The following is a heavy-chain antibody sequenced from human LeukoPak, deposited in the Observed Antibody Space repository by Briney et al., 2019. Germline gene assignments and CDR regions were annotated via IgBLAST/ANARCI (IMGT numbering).Heavy chain of an antibody. CDR2: IKSKTDGGTT. V-gene: IGHV3-15*01. J-gene: IGHJ4*02. CDR3: TIHRITIFGVVISEDY. D-gene: IGHD3-3*01. Sequence: GGSLRLSCAASGFTFSNAWMSWVRQAPGKGLEWVGRIKSKTDGGTTDYAAPVKGRFTISRDDSKNTLYLQMNSLKTEDTAVYYCTIHRITIFGVVISEDYWGQGTLVTVSS. CDR1: GFTFSNAW.